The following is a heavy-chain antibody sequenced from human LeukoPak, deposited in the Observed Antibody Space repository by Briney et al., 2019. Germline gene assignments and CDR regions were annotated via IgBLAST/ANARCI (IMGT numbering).Heavy chain of an antibody. J-gene: IGHJ6*03. Sequence: GGSLRLSWAASGFTVSIYGMSWVRQAPGKGLEWVSAISGSGGSTYYADSGKGRFTISRDNSKTTLYLQMNSLRAEDTAVYYCATPLRVYYYYYMDVWGKGTTVTVSS. V-gene: IGHV3-23*01. CDR3: ATPLRVYYYYYMDV. CDR1: GFTVSIYG. CDR2: ISGSGGST.